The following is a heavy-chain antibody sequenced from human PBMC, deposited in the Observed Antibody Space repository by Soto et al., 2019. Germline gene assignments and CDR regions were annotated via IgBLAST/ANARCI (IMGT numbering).Heavy chain of an antibody. J-gene: IGHJ3*02. V-gene: IGHV3-9*01. Sequence: PGGSLRLSCAASGFSFSDYTMNWFRQAPGKGLEWVSGISWNSGSIGYADSVKGRFTISRDNAKNSLYLQMNSLRAEDTALYYCAKDMASLDCSGGSCYPDAFDIWGQGTMVTVSS. CDR2: ISWNSGSI. CDR1: GFSFSDYT. CDR3: AKDMASLDCSGGSCYPDAFDI. D-gene: IGHD2-15*01.